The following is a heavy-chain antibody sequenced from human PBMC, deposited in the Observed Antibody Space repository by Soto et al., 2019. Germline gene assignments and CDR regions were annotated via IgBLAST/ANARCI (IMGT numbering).Heavy chain of an antibody. D-gene: IGHD3-9*01. CDR2: IKSKTDGGTA. CDR1: GFSWSHPL. Sequence: PGGSLRLSCVASGFSWSHPLMTWVRHAAGKGLEWVGRIKSKTDGGTADYAAPVKGRATISRDDSKNTVYLQMHSLKTEDTAVYYCTTGIYYDILTGYHNVAYWGQGALVTVSS. V-gene: IGHV3-15*01. J-gene: IGHJ1*01. CDR3: TTGIYYDILTGYHNVAY.